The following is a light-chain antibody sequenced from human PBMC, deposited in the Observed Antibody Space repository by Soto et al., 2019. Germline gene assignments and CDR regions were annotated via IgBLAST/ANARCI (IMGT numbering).Light chain of an antibody. CDR2: IND. CDR1: SSNIGDNT. Sequence: QSVLTQPPSASGTPGQRITISCSGSSSNIGDNTVNWYQQLPGAAPKLLIYINDQRPSGVPDRFSGSKSGTSASLAISGLQPEDEADYYCAAWDDSLNALFGTGTKVTV. V-gene: IGLV1-44*01. J-gene: IGLJ1*01. CDR3: AAWDDSLNAL.